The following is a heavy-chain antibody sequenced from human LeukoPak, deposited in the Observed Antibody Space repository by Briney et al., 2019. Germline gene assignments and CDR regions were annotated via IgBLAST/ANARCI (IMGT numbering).Heavy chain of an antibody. CDR2: INPNSGGT. D-gene: IGHD3-22*01. Sequence: ASVKVSCKASGYTFTSYYMHWVRQAPGQGLEWMGWINPNSGGTSYAQKFQGRVTMTRDTSISTAYMELSRLRSDDTAVYYCAGIVAEGTLYYYYGMDVWGQGTTVTVSS. CDR1: GYTFTSYY. V-gene: IGHV1-2*02. CDR3: AGIVAEGTLYYYYGMDV. J-gene: IGHJ6*02.